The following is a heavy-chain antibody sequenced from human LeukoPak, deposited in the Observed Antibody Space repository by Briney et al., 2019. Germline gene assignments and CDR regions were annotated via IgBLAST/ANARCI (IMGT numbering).Heavy chain of an antibody. CDR1: GGSISSYY. J-gene: IGHJ4*02. V-gene: IGHV4-59*12. D-gene: IGHD3-9*01. CDR3: ARGEYDDILNGYYRFDY. Sequence: ASETLSLTCTVSGGSISSYYWSWIRQPPGKGLEWIGSIYYSGTTYYNPSLKSRVTISVDTSENHFSLQLSSVTAADTAAYYCARGEYDDILNGYYRFDYWGQGTVVTVSS. CDR2: IYYSGTT.